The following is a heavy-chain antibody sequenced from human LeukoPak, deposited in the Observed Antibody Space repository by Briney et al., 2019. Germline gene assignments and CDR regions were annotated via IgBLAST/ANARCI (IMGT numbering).Heavy chain of an antibody. D-gene: IGHD4-17*01. V-gene: IGHV6-1*01. CDR3: ARDNGDYMIDY. J-gene: IGHJ4*02. Sequence: LGTTYYRSKWYNDYQVSVKSPIIINPDTSKNQFSLQLNSVTPEDTAVYYCARDNGDYMIDYWGQGTLVTVSS. CDR2: TYYRSKWYN.